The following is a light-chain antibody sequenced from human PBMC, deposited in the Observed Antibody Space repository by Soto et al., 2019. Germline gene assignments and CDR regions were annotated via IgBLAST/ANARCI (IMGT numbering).Light chain of an antibody. V-gene: IGKV1-5*01. CDR1: QSISSW. J-gene: IGKJ1*01. CDR2: DAS. Sequence: DIQMTHSPSTLSASVLYIVTITFRSSQSISSWLAWYQQKPGKAPKLLIYDASSLESGVPSRFSGSGSGTEFTLTISSLQPDDFATYYCKQYNTYRTFGQGTKVDIK. CDR3: KQYNTYRT.